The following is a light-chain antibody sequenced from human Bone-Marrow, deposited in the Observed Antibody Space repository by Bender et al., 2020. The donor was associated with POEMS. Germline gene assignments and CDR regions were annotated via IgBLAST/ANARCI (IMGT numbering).Light chain of an antibody. CDR2: DVI. CDR3: SSYISSTTRVV. V-gene: IGLV2-14*03. J-gene: IGLJ2*01. Sequence: QSALTQPASVSGSPGQSITISCTGTSSDVGGYNYVSWYQHHPGKAPKLMIYDVINRPSGVSNRFSGSKSGNTASLTISGLQAEDEADYYCSSYISSTTRVVFGGGTKLTVL. CDR1: SSDVGGYNY.